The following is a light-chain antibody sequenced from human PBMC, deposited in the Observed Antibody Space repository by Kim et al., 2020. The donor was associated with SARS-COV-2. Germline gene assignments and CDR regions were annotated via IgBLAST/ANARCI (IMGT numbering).Light chain of an antibody. CDR1: SSNSGSNT. J-gene: IGLJ2*01. Sequence: QSVLTQPPSASGTPGQRVTISCSGSSSNSGSNTVSWYQQVPGTAPKLLIYNDDQRPSGIPDRFSGSKSGTSASLAISGLQSEDEADYHCAAWDDSLNGVVFGGGTQLTVL. V-gene: IGLV1-44*01. CDR2: NDD. CDR3: AAWDDSLNGVV.